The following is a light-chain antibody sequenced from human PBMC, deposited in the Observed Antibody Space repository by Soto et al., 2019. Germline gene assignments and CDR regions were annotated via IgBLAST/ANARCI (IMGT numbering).Light chain of an antibody. J-gene: IGKJ1*01. CDR1: QTISNNY. CDR2: GAS. Sequence: EIVLTQSPGTLSLSPGERATLSCRASQTISNNYLAWYQQKPGQAPRLLIYGASSRATGIPDRFSGSGSGTDFTLTISRLEPEDFAVYYCQPYDRSRTFGQGTEVEIK. CDR3: QPYDRSRT. V-gene: IGKV3-20*01.